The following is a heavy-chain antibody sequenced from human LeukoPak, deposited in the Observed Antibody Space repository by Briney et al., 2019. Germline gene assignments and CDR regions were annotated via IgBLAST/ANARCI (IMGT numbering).Heavy chain of an antibody. CDR3: ARDQDGFDY. Sequence: ASVKVSCKASGYAFTSNYIHWVRQAPGQGLEWMGLIYARDGSTSYAQKFQGRVTVTRDTSTSTVHMELSGLRSEDTAVYYCARDQDGFDYWGQGTLVTVSS. V-gene: IGHV1-46*01. CDR2: IYARDGST. CDR1: GYAFTSNY. J-gene: IGHJ4*02.